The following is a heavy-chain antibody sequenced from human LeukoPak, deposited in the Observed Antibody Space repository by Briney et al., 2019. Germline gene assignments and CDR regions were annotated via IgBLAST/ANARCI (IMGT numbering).Heavy chain of an antibody. CDR2: MNPNSGNT. CDR1: GYTFTIYD. D-gene: IGHD4-11*01. Sequence: ASVTVSFTASGYTFTIYDINWVRQAPGQGLEWMGWMNPNSGNTGYAQKFQGRVTMTRNTSISTAYMELSSLRSEDTAVYYCATSGGYSNYADYYGMDVWGQGTTVTVSS. V-gene: IGHV1-8*01. J-gene: IGHJ6*02. CDR3: ATSGGYSNYADYYGMDV.